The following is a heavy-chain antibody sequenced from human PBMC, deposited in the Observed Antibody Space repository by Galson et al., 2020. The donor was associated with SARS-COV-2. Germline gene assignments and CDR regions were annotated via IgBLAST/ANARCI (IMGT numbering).Heavy chain of an antibody. CDR3: ARRRGFKDDFDF. Sequence: SETLSLTCTASGDSINSPTFCGAWIRQPPGKGLEWIGSLCSPGTTYYNASLKSRVTISGDTSKNQFSLRLSSVTATDAAIYYCARRRGFKDDFDFWGQGTLVTVSS. J-gene: IGHJ4*02. CDR2: LCSPGTT. V-gene: IGHV4-39*01. D-gene: IGHD3-10*01. CDR1: GDSINSPTFC.